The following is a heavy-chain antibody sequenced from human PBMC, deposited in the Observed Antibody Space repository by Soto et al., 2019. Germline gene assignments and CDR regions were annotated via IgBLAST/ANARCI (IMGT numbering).Heavy chain of an antibody. V-gene: IGHV4-61*01. CDR3: ATFTSSASSGYYYTFDS. CDR1: GGSISSGCYY. J-gene: IGHJ4*02. Sequence: SETLSLTCTVSGGSISSGCYYWSWIRQPPGKGLEWIGYIYYSGSTNYNPSLKSRVTISVDTSKNQFSLKLNPVTAADTAVYYCATFTSSASSGYYYTFDSWGQGTLVTVSS. D-gene: IGHD3-22*01. CDR2: IYYSGST.